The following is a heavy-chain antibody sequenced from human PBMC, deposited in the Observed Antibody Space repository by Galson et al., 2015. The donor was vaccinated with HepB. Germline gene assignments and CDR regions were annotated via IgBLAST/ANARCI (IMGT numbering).Heavy chain of an antibody. CDR3: ARDSAIAVAGDY. CDR1: GFTFSSYS. Sequence: SLRLSCAASGFTFSSYSMNWVRQTPGKGLEWVSSISSSSSYIYYADSVKGRFTISRDNAKNSLYLQMNSLRAEDTAVYYCARDSAIAVAGDYWGQGTLVTVSS. CDR2: ISSSSSYI. J-gene: IGHJ4*02. D-gene: IGHD6-19*01. V-gene: IGHV3-21*01.